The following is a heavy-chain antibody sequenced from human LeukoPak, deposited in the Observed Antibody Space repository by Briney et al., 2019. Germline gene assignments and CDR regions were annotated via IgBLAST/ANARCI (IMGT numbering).Heavy chain of an antibody. CDR1: GGSISSYY. Sequence: SETLSLTCTVAGGSISSYYWSWIRQPAGKGLEWIGRIYTSGSTNYNPSLKSRVTMSVDTSKNQFSLKLSSVTAADTAVYYCARLPKYYDILTGATDAFDIWGQGTMVTVSS. CDR3: ARLPKYYDILTGATDAFDI. CDR2: IYTSGST. V-gene: IGHV4-4*07. J-gene: IGHJ3*02. D-gene: IGHD3-9*01.